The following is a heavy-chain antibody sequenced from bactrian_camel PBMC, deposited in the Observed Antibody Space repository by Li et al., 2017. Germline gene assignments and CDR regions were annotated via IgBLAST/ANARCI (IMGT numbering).Heavy chain of an antibody. CDR2: IEGET. CDR3: TSEETGVYIRACKS. J-gene: IGHJ6*01. Sequence: QVQLVESGGVSVQAGGSLRLSCLVSGYTDSNYCMGWFRQAPGKEREGDAAIEGETISGEDVKGRFAISRDNDAGVLYLLMNNLRTEDTAMYYCTSEETGVYIRACKSGGQGTQVTVS. D-gene: IGHD8*01. CDR1: GYTDSNYC. V-gene: IGHV3S53*01.